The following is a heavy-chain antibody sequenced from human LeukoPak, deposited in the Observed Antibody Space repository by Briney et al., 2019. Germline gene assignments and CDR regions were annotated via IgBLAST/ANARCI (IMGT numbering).Heavy chain of an antibody. V-gene: IGHV1-2*02. CDR3: ASSIVVVTAPGAFDI. CDR2: INPNSGNT. CDR1: GYTFTGYY. D-gene: IGHD2-21*02. Sequence: ASVKVSCKASGYTFTGYYMHWVRQAPRQGLEWMGWINPNSGNTHYAQKFQDRVTMTRDTSISTAYMELSRLRSDDTAVYYCASSIVVVTAPGAFDIWGQGTMVTVSS. J-gene: IGHJ3*02.